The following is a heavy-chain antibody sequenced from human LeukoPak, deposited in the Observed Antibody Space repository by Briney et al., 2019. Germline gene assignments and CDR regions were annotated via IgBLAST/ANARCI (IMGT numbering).Heavy chain of an antibody. CDR2: ISGSGDST. Sequence: GGSLILSCAASGFTFSSYAMSWVRQAPGKGLEWVSAISGSGDSTYYADSVKGRFTIPRDNSKNTLYLQMNSLRAEDTAVYYCAKARASSYYDSSGLHFDYWGQGTLVTVST. J-gene: IGHJ4*02. D-gene: IGHD3-22*01. CDR1: GFTFSSYA. CDR3: AKARASSYYDSSGLHFDY. V-gene: IGHV3-23*01.